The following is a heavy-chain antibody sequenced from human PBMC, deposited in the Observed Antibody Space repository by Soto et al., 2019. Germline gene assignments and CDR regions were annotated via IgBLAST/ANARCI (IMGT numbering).Heavy chain of an antibody. J-gene: IGHJ6*03. Sequence: SSQTLSLTCTASDGTISSYYWRWIRQPPGKGLEWIGYIYYSGSTNYNPSLKSRVTISVDTSKNQFSLKLSSVTAADTAVYYCARQNYYYYYMDVWGKGTTVTAP. CDR2: IYYSGST. CDR3: ARQNYYYYYMDV. V-gene: IGHV4-59*08. CDR1: DGTISSYY.